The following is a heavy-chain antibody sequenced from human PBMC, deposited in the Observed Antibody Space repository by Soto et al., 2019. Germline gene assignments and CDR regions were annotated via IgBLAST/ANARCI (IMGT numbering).Heavy chain of an antibody. CDR2: TSIYNGHT. CDR3: ARWDDYGASDQYHFVQ. J-gene: IGHJ4*02. D-gene: IGHD4-17*01. V-gene: IGHV1-18*01. CDR1: GYTFTASG. Sequence: QVRLVQSGPEVQKPGASLKVSCKASGYTFTASGISWVRQAPGQGLEWMGWTSIYNGHTEYSPKFLGRVVMTTDTSADPAYLELKSLRTDDAALYYWARWDDYGASDQYHFVQWGQGTLVTVSS.